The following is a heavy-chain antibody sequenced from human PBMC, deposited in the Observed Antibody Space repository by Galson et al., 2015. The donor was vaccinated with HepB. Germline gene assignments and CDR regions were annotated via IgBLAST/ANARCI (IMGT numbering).Heavy chain of an antibody. D-gene: IGHD2-2*01. CDR2: ISAYNGNT. V-gene: IGHV1-18*01. CDR3: ARSDAEVPAAGYFDY. CDR1: GYTFTSYG. J-gene: IGHJ4*02. Sequence: SVKVSCKASGYTFTSYGISWGRQAPGQGLEWVGWISAYNGNTNYAQKLQGRVTMTTDTSTSTAYMELRSLRSDDTAVYYCARSDAEVPAAGYFDYWGQGTLVTVSS.